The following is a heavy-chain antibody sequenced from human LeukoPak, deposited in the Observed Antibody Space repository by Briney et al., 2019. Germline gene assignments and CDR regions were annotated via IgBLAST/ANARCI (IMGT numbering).Heavy chain of an antibody. CDR3: ARGLNWNPRQLAYYYYMDV. J-gene: IGHJ6*03. Sequence: ASVKVSCKASGYTLTNYGISWVRQAPGQGLEWMGWISAYNGNTNYAQKLQGRVTMTTDTSTSTAYMELRSLRSDDTAVYYCARGLNWNPRQLAYYYYMDVWGKGTTVTVSS. D-gene: IGHD1-20*01. CDR1: GYTLTNYG. CDR2: ISAYNGNT. V-gene: IGHV1-18*01.